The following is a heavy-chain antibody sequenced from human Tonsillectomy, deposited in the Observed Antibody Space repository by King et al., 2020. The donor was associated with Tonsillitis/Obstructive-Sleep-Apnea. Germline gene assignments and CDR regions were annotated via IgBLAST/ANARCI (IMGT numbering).Heavy chain of an antibody. J-gene: IGHJ3*02. D-gene: IGHD3-10*01. Sequence: VQLVQSGGGLVQPGGSLNLSCAASGFTFSVSAMHWVRQASGKGLEWVGRIRSKAYSYATVYAASVKGRFIISRDDSKNTVYLQMNSLKTEDTAMYYCTRSRGAIDDGFDIWGQGTMVTVSS. CDR1: GFTFSVSA. V-gene: IGHV3-73*01. CDR2: IRSKAYSYAT. CDR3: TRSRGAIDDGFDI.